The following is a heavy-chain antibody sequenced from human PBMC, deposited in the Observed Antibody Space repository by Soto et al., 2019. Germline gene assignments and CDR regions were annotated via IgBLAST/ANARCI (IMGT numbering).Heavy chain of an antibody. V-gene: IGHV4-31*03. CDR3: ARVRLEPSPNYYYYGMDV. CDR2: IYYSGST. Sequence: SETLSLTCTVSGGSISSGGYYWSWIRQHPGKGLEWIGYIYYSGSTYYNPSLKSRVTISVDTSKNQFSLKLSSVTAADTAVYYCARVRLEPSPNYYYYGMDVWGQGTTVTVSS. J-gene: IGHJ6*02. D-gene: IGHD1-1*01. CDR1: GGSISSGGYY.